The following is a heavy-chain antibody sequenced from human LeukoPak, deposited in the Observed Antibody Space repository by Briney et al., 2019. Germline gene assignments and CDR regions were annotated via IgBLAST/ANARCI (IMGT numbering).Heavy chain of an antibody. CDR3: ARARGSSSRLDY. CDR1: GFTVSSNY. Sequence: GGSLRLSCAASGFTVSSNYMSWVRQAPGKGLEWVSVIYSGGSTYYADSVKGRFTISRDNSKNTLYLQMNSLRAEDTAVYYCARARGSSSRLDYWGQGTLVTVSS. J-gene: IGHJ4*02. D-gene: IGHD6-13*01. CDR2: IYSGGST. V-gene: IGHV3-53*01.